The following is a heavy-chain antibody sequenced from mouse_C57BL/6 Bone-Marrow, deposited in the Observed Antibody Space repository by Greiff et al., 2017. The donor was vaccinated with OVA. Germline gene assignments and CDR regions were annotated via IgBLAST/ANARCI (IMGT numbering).Heavy chain of an antibody. Sequence: EVKLVESGEGLVKPGGSLKLSCAASGFTFSSYAMSWVRQTPEKRLEWVAYISSGGDYIYYADTVKGRFTISRDNARNTLYLQMSSLKSEDTAMYYCTRDLPYLYMDYWGQGTSVTVSS. J-gene: IGHJ4*01. CDR3: TRDLPYLYMDY. CDR2: ISSGGDYI. D-gene: IGHD5-1-1*01. CDR1: GFTFSSYA. V-gene: IGHV5-9-1*02.